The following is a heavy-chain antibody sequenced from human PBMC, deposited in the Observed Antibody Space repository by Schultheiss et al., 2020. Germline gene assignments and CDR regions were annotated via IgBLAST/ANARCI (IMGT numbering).Heavy chain of an antibody. V-gene: IGHV3-21*04. D-gene: IGHD3-16*01. Sequence: GGSLRLSCAASGFTFGDYAMNWVRQAPGKGLEWVSSISSSSSYIYYADSVKGRFTISRDNSKNTLYLQMNSLRAEDTAVYYCAKDQLISGFGGVMYYYGMDVWGQGTTVTVSS. J-gene: IGHJ6*02. CDR2: ISSSSSYI. CDR3: AKDQLISGFGGVMYYYGMDV. CDR1: GFTFGDYA.